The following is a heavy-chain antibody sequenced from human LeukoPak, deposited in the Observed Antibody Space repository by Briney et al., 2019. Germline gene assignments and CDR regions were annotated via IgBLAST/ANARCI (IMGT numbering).Heavy chain of an antibody. D-gene: IGHD4-11*01. CDR1: GFTFSSYA. Sequence: AGGSLRLSCAASGFTFSSYAMSWVRQAPGKGLEWVSGISGSGGGTYYADSVKGRFTISRDNSKNTLFLQMNSLRADDTAVYYCAKPVDYSNYGVDYWGQGTLVTVSS. J-gene: IGHJ4*02. V-gene: IGHV3-23*01. CDR3: AKPVDYSNYGVDY. CDR2: ISGSGGGT.